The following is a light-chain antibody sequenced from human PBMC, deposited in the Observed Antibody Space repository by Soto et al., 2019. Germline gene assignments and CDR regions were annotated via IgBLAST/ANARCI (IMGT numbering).Light chain of an antibody. CDR1: STDVGAYNY. CDR2: DIS. Sequence: QSALTQPRSVSGSPGQSVTISCTGTSTDVGAYNYVSWYQKHPGKAPKVIIYDISKRPSGVPDRISGSKSGNPASLTISGLQAEDEADYYCCSYAGNNLFMFGGGTKLTVL. J-gene: IGLJ3*02. CDR3: CSYAGNNLFM. V-gene: IGLV2-11*01.